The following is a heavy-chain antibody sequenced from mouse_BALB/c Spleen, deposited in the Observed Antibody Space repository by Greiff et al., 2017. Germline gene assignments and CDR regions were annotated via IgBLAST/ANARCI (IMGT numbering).Heavy chain of an antibody. J-gene: IGHJ3*01. D-gene: IGHD2-14*01. CDR1: GFSLTDYG. CDR2: IWGDGST. V-gene: IGHV2-6-5*01. Sequence: QVQLQQSGPGLVAPSQSLSITCTVSGFSLTDYGVSWIRQPPGKGLEWLGVIWGDGSTYYNSALKSRLSISKDNSKSQVFLKMNSLQTDDTAMYYCAKLVGQGFAYWGQGTLVTVSA. CDR3: AKLVGQGFAY.